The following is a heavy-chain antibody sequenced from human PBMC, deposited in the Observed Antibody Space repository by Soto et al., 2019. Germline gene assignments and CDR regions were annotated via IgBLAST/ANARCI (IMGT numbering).Heavy chain of an antibody. CDR3: ATHDYLYD. D-gene: IGHD2-8*01. CDR1: GFTVSNNY. V-gene: IGHV3-53*04. J-gene: IGHJ4*02. CDR2: IHTDAST. Sequence: EVQLVESGGGLVQPGGSLRLSCAVSGFTVSNNYMTWLRQAPGKGLEWVSVIHTDASTYYADSVKGRFTISRHNSENTLYLQMNSLRPEDTAVYYCATHDYLYDWGPGTLVTVSS.